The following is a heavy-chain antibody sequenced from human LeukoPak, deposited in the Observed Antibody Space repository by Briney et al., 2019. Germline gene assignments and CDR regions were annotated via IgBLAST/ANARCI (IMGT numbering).Heavy chain of an antibody. CDR2: ISSSGSTI. D-gene: IGHD6-6*01. CDR1: GFTFSDYY. V-gene: IGHV3-11*01. J-gene: IGHJ5*02. CDR3: ARGYSSSLKGLPGNWFDP. Sequence: NPGGSLGLSCAASGFTFSDYYMSWSRQAPGKGLEWVSYISSSGSTIYYADSVKGRFTISRDNAKNSLYLQMNSLRAEDTAVYYCARGYSSSLKGLPGNWFDPWGQGTLVTVSS.